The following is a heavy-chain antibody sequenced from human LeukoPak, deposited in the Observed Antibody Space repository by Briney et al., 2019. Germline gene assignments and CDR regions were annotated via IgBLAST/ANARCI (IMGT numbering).Heavy chain of an antibody. V-gene: IGHV3-7*01. Sequence: GGSLRLSCAASGFTLSSYWMTWVRQAPGKGLEWVANIKQDGSEKNYVDSVKGRFTVSRDNVQNSLYLQMNSLRAEDTAVYYCARHSSGWAEGAYWGQGTLVTVSS. J-gene: IGHJ4*02. CDR2: IKQDGSEK. CDR1: GFTLSSYW. CDR3: ARHSSGWAEGAY. D-gene: IGHD6-19*01.